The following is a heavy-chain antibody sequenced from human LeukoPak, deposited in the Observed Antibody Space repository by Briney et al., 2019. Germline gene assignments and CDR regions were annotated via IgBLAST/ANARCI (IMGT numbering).Heavy chain of an antibody. CDR3: VRDRGGYHYFDY. D-gene: IGHD3-16*02. CDR2: IWYDGSKS. CDR1: GFTLSSYQ. J-gene: IGHJ4*02. Sequence: PGGSLRLSCAASGFTLSSYQMNWVRQAPGKGLEWVAIIWYDGSKSYYADSVKDRFTFSRDNSKNTVYLQMNGLRADDTAVYFCVRDRGGYHYFDYWGQGTLVTVSS. V-gene: IGHV3-33*08.